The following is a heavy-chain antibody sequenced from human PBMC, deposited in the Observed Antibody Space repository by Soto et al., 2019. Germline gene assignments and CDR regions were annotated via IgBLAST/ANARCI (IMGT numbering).Heavy chain of an antibody. CDR3: ARVGTLYAMDV. V-gene: IGHV3-11*06. J-gene: IGHJ6*02. CDR1: GFPFRDYY. D-gene: IGHD7-27*01. CDR2: ISSGGSPA. Sequence: PVGSLIISCAASGFPFRDYYMTLLRQAPGKGLEWVSYISSGGSPANDADSVKGRFTISRDNAKNSLYLQMDSLRAEDTAVYYCARVGTLYAMDVWGQGTTVNVSS.